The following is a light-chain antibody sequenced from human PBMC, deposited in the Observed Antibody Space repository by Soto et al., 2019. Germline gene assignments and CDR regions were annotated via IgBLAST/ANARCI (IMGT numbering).Light chain of an antibody. Sequence: QSVLTQPPSASGSPGQSVAISCTGTSSDVGGYNYVSWYQQHPGTAPKLMIYEVNKRPSGVPDRFSGSKSGNTASLTVSGLQAEDEADYYCSSYAGSSNVFGTGTKVTGL. V-gene: IGLV2-8*01. CDR1: SSDVGGYNY. CDR3: SSYAGSSNV. CDR2: EVN. J-gene: IGLJ1*01.